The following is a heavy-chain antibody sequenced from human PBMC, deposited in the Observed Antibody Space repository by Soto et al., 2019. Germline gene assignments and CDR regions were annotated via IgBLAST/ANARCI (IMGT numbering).Heavy chain of an antibody. Sequence: ASVKVSCKASGYAFTSHYISWVRQATGQGLEWMGWMNPNSVNTGYAQKLQGRVTMTRNTSISTAYMELSGLRSEDTAVYYCARVAVEDRGWLSDYWGQGTLVTVSS. CDR3: ARVAVEDRGWLSDY. V-gene: IGHV1-8*01. CDR2: MNPNSVNT. J-gene: IGHJ4*02. CDR1: GYAFTSHY. D-gene: IGHD6-19*01.